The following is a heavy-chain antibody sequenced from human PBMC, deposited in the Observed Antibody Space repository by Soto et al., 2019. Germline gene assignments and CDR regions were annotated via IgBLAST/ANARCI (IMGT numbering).Heavy chain of an antibody. CDR1: GFTFSTYG. CDR2: ISHDGTNK. CDR3: AKDEYYYSRSGYYIFDS. D-gene: IGHD3-22*01. J-gene: IGHJ4*02. Sequence: GGSLRLSCEVSGFTFSTYGMHWVRQAPGKGLEWVAAISHDGTNKNYGDSVKGRFTISRDNSKKTLYLQMNSLRPEDTALYYCAKDEYYYSRSGYYIFDSWGQGTLVTVSS. V-gene: IGHV3-30*18.